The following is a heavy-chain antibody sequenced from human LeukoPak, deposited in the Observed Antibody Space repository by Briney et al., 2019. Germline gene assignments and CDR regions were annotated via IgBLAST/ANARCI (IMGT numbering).Heavy chain of an antibody. J-gene: IGHJ4*02. CDR2: ISSSSTII. CDR3: ARDKSSDSYGSYYFDS. V-gene: IGHV3-48*01. Sequence: PGGSLRLSCAASGFTFSYYRMNWVRQAPGKGPEWVSYISSSSTIIYYANSVKGRFTISRDNAKNSLYLQMNSLRAEDTAVYYCARDKSSDSYGSYYFDSWGQGTLVTVSS. D-gene: IGHD5-18*01. CDR1: GFTFSYYR.